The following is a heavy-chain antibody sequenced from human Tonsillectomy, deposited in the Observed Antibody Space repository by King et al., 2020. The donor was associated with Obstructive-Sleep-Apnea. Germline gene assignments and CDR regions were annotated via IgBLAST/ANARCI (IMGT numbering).Heavy chain of an antibody. V-gene: IGHV3-30*02. CDR3: AKERPKSTRNSWYGFDY. J-gene: IGHJ4*02. D-gene: IGHD6-13*01. CDR1: GFTFSSSG. Sequence: VQLVESGGGVVQPGGSLRLSCAASGFTFSSSGMHWVRQAPGKGLEWVAFIQYDGSDEYYGDSVKGRFTISRDNSKNMLYLQMNSLRAEDTAVYSCAKERPKSTRNSWYGFDYWGQGTLVTVSS. CDR2: IQYDGSDE.